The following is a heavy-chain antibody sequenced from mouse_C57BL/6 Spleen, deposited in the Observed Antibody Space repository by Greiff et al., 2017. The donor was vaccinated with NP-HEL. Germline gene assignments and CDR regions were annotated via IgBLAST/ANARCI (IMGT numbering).Heavy chain of an antibody. J-gene: IGHJ2*01. CDR2: ISSGSSTI. CDR3: ARGDYGTPNYFDY. V-gene: IGHV5-17*01. D-gene: IGHD1-1*01. Sequence: EVQRVESGGGLVKPGGSLKLSCAASGFTFSDYGMHWVRQAPEKGLEWVAYISSGSSTIYYADTVKGRFTISRDNAKNTLFLQMTSLRSEDTAMYYCARGDYGTPNYFDYWGQGTTLTVSS. CDR1: GFTFSDYG.